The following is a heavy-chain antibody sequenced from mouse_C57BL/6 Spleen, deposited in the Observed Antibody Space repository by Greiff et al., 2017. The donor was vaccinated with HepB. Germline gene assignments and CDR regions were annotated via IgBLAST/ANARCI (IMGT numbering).Heavy chain of an antibody. Sequence: EVKLVESGGGLVKPGGSLKLSCAASGFTFSDYGMHWVRQAPEKGLEWVAYISSGSSTIYYADTVKGRFTISRDNAKNTLFLQMTSLRSEDTAMYYCAREDPIYYGNYDYWGQGTTLTVSS. D-gene: IGHD2-1*01. CDR3: AREDPIYYGNYDY. J-gene: IGHJ2*01. CDR2: ISSGSSTI. V-gene: IGHV5-17*01. CDR1: GFTFSDYG.